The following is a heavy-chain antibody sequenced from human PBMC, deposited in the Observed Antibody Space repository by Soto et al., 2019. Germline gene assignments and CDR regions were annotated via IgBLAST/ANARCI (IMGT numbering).Heavy chain of an antibody. D-gene: IGHD6-13*01. CDR3: AREQDDEQQLRYFEYYYYGMDV. CDR2: IKQDGSEK. V-gene: IGHV3-7*03. Sequence: EVQLVESGGGLVQPGGSLRLSCAASGFTFSSYWMSWVRQAPGKGLEWVANIKQDGSEKYYVDSVKGRFTISRDNAKNSLYLQMNSLRAEDTAVYYCAREQDDEQQLRYFEYYYYGMDVWGQGTTVTVSS. CDR1: GFTFSSYW. J-gene: IGHJ6*02.